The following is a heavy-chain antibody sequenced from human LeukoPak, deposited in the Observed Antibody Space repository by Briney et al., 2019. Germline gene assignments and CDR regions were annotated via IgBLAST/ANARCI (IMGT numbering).Heavy chain of an antibody. D-gene: IGHD1-1*01. CDR3: ARGGTAGTNLNWFDP. CDR1: GGSISSYY. J-gene: IGHJ5*02. Sequence: PSETLSLTCTVSGGSISSYYWSWIRQPPGKGLEWIGYISYSGSTNFNPSLKNRVTISVDTSKNQFSLKLSSVTAADTAVYYCARGGTAGTNLNWFDPWGQGTLVTVSS. CDR2: ISYSGST. V-gene: IGHV4-59*01.